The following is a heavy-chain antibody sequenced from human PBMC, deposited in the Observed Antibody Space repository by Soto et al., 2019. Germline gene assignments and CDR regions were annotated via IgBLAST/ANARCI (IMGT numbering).Heavy chain of an antibody. CDR3: AREGIAAAGTDAFDI. CDR2: ISSSSSYI. V-gene: IGHV3-21*01. D-gene: IGHD6-13*01. J-gene: IGHJ3*02. Sequence: GGSLRLSCAASGFTFSSYSMNWVRQAPGKGLEWVSSISSSSSYIYYADSVKGRFTISRDNAKNSLYLQMNSLRAEDTAVYYCAREGIAAAGTDAFDIWGQGTMVTVSS. CDR1: GFTFSSYS.